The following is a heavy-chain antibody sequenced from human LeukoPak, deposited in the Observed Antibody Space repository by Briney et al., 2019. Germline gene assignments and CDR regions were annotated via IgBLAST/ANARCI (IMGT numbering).Heavy chain of an antibody. CDR1: GGTFSSYA. J-gene: IGHJ6*02. Sequence: GSSVKVSCKASGGTFSSYAISWVRQAPGQGLEWMGRIIPILGIANYAQKFQGRVTITADKSTSTAYMELSSLRSEDTAVYYCARDPYYGSGSDRYYYYGMDVWGQGTTVTVSS. V-gene: IGHV1-69*04. D-gene: IGHD3-10*01. CDR2: IIPILGIA. CDR3: ARDPYYGSGSDRYYYYGMDV.